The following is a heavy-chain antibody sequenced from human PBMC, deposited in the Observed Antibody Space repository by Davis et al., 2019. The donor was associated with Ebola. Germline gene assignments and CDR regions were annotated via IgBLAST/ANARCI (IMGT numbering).Heavy chain of an antibody. CDR3: ARAVGGIPAAASFGPQYYFDF. CDR1: GGTFSSYA. Sequence: SVKVSCKASGGTFSSYAISWVRQAPGQGLEWMGGIIPIFGTANYAQKFQGRVTITADKSTSTAYMELSSLRSEDTAVYYCARAVGGIPAAASFGPQYYFDFWGQGSLVTVSS. CDR2: IIPIFGTA. D-gene: IGHD6-13*01. J-gene: IGHJ4*02. V-gene: IGHV1-69*06.